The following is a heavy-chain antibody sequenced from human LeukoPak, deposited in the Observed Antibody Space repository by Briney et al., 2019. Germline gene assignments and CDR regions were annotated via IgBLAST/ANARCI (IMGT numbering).Heavy chain of an antibody. CDR1: GFNFTSYW. D-gene: IGHD5-18*01. V-gene: IGHV5-51*01. CDR2: VYPVDSDT. Sequence: GESLKISCKGSGFNFTSYWIGWVRQMPGKGLEWMRIVYPVDSDTSYSPSFQGQVTISADKSIRTAYMQWDSLRASDTAMYYCARHGLTAPTDYWGQGTLVTVSS. J-gene: IGHJ4*02. CDR3: ARHGLTAPTDY.